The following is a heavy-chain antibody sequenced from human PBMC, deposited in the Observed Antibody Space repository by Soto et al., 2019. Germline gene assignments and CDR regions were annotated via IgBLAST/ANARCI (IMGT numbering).Heavy chain of an antibody. CDR3: AKGGSYYDFWSGYSIGLFDY. D-gene: IGHD3-3*01. CDR2: ISGSGGST. J-gene: IGHJ4*02. Sequence: GGSLRLSCAASGFTFSSYAMSWVRQAPGKGLEWVSAISGSGGSTYYADSVKGRFTISRDNSKNTLYLQMNSLRAEDTAVYYCAKGGSYYDFWSGYSIGLFDYWGQGTLVTVSS. V-gene: IGHV3-23*01. CDR1: GFTFSSYA.